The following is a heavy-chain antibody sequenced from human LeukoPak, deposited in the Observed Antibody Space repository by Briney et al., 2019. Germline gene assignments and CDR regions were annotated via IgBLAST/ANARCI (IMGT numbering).Heavy chain of an antibody. D-gene: IGHD3-3*01. CDR3: ARLQFQGFVEWLPVGSFDP. CDR2: IYYSGST. CDR1: GGSISSSSYY. J-gene: IGHJ5*02. Sequence: SGTLSLTCTVSGGSISSSSYYWGWIRQPPGKGLEWIGSIYYSGSTYYNPSLKSRVTISADTSIATAYLQWSSLKASDSAMYYCARLQFQGFVEWLPVGSFDPWGQGTLVTVSS. V-gene: IGHV4-39*07.